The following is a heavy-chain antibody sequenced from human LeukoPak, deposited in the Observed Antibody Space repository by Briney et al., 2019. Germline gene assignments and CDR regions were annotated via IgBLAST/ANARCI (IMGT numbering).Heavy chain of an antibody. V-gene: IGHV4-39*07. Sequence: SETLSLTCTVSGGSISSSSYYWGWIRQPPGKGLEWIGSINYSGSTYYNPSLKSRVTISVDTSKNQFSLKLSSVTAADTAVYYCARESTGMGYYYGMDVWGQGTTVTVSS. CDR2: INYSGST. D-gene: IGHD1-14*01. J-gene: IGHJ6*02. CDR1: GGSISSSSYY. CDR3: ARESTGMGYYYGMDV.